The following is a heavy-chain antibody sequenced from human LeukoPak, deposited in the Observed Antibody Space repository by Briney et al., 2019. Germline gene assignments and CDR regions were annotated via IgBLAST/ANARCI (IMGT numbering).Heavy chain of an antibody. CDR3: GRDPNGDYVGAFEF. V-gene: IGHV3-23*01. D-gene: IGHD4-17*01. CDR1: EFPFSAYA. CDR2: IGGSGSNT. J-gene: IGHJ3*01. Sequence: GGSLRLSCVASEFPFSAYAMTWVRLTPGKGLEWVSLIGGSGSNTNYADSVRGRFTISRDNSKNTLYLQMNSLRAEDTAVYYCGRDPNGDYVGAFEFWGQGTLVSVSS.